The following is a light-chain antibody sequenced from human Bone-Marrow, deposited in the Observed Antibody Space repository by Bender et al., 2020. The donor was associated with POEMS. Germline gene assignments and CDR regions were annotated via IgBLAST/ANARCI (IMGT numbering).Light chain of an antibody. J-gene: IGLJ2*01. CDR1: DSNFGGNN. CDR3: CSYAGSHTWI. V-gene: IGLV1-44*01. Sequence: QSVLTQPPSASGTPGQSVIISCSGTDSNFGGNNVNWYQHLPGTAPRLVVYSNYQRPSGVPARFSGSKSGTSASLAISDIQSEDEADYHCCSYAGSHTWIFGGGTKLTVL. CDR2: SNY.